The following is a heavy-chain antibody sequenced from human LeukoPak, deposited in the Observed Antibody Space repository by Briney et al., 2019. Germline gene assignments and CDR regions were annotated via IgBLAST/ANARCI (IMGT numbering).Heavy chain of an antibody. J-gene: IGHJ4*02. CDR3: ARVIPPFYDILTGYYIDVLKYFDY. D-gene: IGHD3-9*01. Sequence: SETLSLTCAVYGGSFSGYYWSWIRQPPGKGLEWIGEINHSGSTNYNPSLKSRVTISVDTSKNQFSLKLSSVTAADTAVYYCARVIPPFYDILTGYYIDVLKYFDYWGQGTLVTVSS. CDR1: GGSFSGYY. V-gene: IGHV4-34*01. CDR2: INHSGST.